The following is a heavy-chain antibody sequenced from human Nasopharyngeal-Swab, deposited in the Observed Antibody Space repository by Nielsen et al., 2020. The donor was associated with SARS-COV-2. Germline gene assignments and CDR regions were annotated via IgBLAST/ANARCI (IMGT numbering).Heavy chain of an antibody. CDR2: IIPIFGTA. V-gene: IGHV1-69*13. CDR3: ARDQAGGGVLGY. J-gene: IGHJ4*02. Sequence: SVKVSCRASGGTFSSYAISWVRQAPGQGLEWVGGIIPIFGTANYAQKFQGRVTITADESTSTAYMELSSLRSEDTAVYYCARDQAGGGVLGYWGQGTLVTVSS. CDR1: GGTFSSYA. D-gene: IGHD2-8*02.